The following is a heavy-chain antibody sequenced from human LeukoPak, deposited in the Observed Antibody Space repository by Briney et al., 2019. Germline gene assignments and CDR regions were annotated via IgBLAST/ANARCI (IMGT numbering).Heavy chain of an antibody. CDR2: INAYNGNK. CDR3: ARAGTFLRYFDWLPYDY. CDR1: GYTFTSYG. J-gene: IGHJ4*02. Sequence: GASVKVSCKASGYTFTSYGIRWVRPAPGQGVEWMGWINAYNGNKKYAQKLQGRVTMTTDNSTSTSYMELRSLRSDDTAVYYCARAGTFLRYFDWLPYDYWGQGTLVTGSS. D-gene: IGHD3-9*01. V-gene: IGHV1-18*04.